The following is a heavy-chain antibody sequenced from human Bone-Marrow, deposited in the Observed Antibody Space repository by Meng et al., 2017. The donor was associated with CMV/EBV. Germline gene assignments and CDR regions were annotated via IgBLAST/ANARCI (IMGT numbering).Heavy chain of an antibody. CDR2: INPNGGGT. J-gene: IGHJ6*01. D-gene: IGHD1-26*01. Sequence: ASVKVSCKASGYTFTAYYIHWVRQAPGQGLEWMGWINPNGGGTNYAQKFQGRVTMTRDTSISTAYMELSSLRSDDTAVYYCARRIGGSFHYGMDVWGQGTTVTVYS. CDR1: GYTFTAYY. CDR3: ARRIGGSFHYGMDV. V-gene: IGHV1-2*02.